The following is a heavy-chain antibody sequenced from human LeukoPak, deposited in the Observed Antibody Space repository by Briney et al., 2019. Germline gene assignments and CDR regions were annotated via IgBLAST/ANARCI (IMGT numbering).Heavy chain of an antibody. CDR3: AKDSHSNGYPTSFDY. V-gene: IGHV3-23*01. D-gene: IGHD3-22*01. CDR1: GFTFSTFA. CDR2: IFPSGGEI. J-gene: IGHJ4*02. Sequence: PGGSLRLSCAASGFTFSTFAMIWVRQPPGKGLEWVSSIFPSGGEIHYADSVKGRFTISRDNSKNTLYLQMNSLRAEDTAVYYCAKDSHSNGYPTSFDYWGQGTLVTVSS.